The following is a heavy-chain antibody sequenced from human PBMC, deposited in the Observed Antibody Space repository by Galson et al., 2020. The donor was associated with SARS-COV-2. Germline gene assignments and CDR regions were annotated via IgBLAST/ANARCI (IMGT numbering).Heavy chain of an antibody. V-gene: IGHV4-39*07. Sequence: SETLSLTCTVSGGSISSSSYYWGWIRQPPGKGLEWIGSIYYSGSTYYNPSFKSRVTISVDTSKNQFSLKLNSVTAADTAVYYCAREPIFGVVINDAFDIWGQGTMVTVSS. D-gene: IGHD3-3*01. CDR1: GGSISSSSYY. CDR2: IYYSGST. J-gene: IGHJ3*02. CDR3: AREPIFGVVINDAFDI.